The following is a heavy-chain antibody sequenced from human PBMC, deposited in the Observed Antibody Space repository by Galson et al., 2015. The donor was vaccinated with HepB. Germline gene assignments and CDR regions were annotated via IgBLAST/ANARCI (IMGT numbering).Heavy chain of an antibody. Sequence: SVKVSCKASGGTFSSYTISWVRQAPGQGLEWMGRIIPIFGIANCAQKFQGRVTITADESTSTAYMELSSLRSEDTAVYYCARLEKESSSSSHYYYYYGMDVWGQGTTVTVSS. V-gene: IGHV1-69*02. D-gene: IGHD6-13*01. CDR3: ARLEKESSSSSHYYYYYGMDV. CDR1: GGTFSSYT. CDR2: IIPIFGIA. J-gene: IGHJ6*02.